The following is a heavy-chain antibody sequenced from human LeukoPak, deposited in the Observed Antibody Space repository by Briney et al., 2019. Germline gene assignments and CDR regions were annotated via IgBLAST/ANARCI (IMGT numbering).Heavy chain of an antibody. CDR2: ISGSGGST. CDR3: ARGGYSSSHAFDI. J-gene: IGHJ3*02. Sequence: GGSLRLSCAASGFTFSSYAMSWVRQAPGKGLEWVSAISGSGGSTYYADSVKGRFTLSRDNAKNSLYLQMNSLRAEDTAVYYCARGGYSSSHAFDIWGQGTMVTVSS. D-gene: IGHD6-19*01. V-gene: IGHV3-23*01. CDR1: GFTFSSYA.